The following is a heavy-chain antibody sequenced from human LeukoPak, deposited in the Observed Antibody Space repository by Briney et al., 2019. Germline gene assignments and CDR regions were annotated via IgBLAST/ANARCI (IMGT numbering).Heavy chain of an antibody. V-gene: IGHV3-30*02. CDR2: IRYDGSNK. Sequence: GGSLRLSCAASGFTFSSYGMHWVRQAPGKGLEWVAFIRYDGSNKYYADSVKGRFTISRDNSKNTLYLQMNSLRAEDTAVYYCAKVERGITIFGVAWSWGQGTLVTVSS. CDR1: GFTFSSYG. D-gene: IGHD3-3*01. CDR3: AKVERGITIFGVAWS. J-gene: IGHJ5*02.